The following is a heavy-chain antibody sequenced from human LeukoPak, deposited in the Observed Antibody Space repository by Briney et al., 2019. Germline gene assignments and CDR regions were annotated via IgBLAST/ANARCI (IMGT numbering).Heavy chain of an antibody. CDR3: AREGDYHQNWFDP. CDR2: MNPNSGNT. J-gene: IGHJ5*02. CDR1: GYTFTSYD. Sequence: GASVKVSCKASGYTFTSYDINWVRQATGQGLEWMGWMNPNSGNTGYAQKFQGRVTITRNTSISTAYMELSSLRSEDTAVYYCAREGDYHQNWFDPWGQGTLVTVSS. D-gene: IGHD3-16*01. V-gene: IGHV1-8*03.